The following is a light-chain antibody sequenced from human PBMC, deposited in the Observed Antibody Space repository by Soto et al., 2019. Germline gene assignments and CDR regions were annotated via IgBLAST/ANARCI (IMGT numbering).Light chain of an antibody. J-gene: IGKJ2*01. Sequence: EIVMTQSPATLSVSPGERATLSCRASQSVSSKLAWYQHKPGQAPRLLIYGASTRATGIPARFSASGSGTEFSLTISSLQSEDFAVYYCQQYNNWPPKQYTFGQGTKLEIK. CDR2: GAS. V-gene: IGKV3-15*01. CDR1: QSVSSK. CDR3: QQYNNWPPKQYT.